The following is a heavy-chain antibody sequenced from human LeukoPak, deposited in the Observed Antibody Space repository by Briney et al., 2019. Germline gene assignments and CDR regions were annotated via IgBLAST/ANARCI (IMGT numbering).Heavy chain of an antibody. CDR2: ISYDGRNI. J-gene: IGHJ4*02. CDR1: GFTFNNYG. D-gene: IGHD2-2*01. V-gene: IGHV3-30*18. CDR3: AKGPLRGTAAAIDY. Sequence: GGSLRLSCAASGFTFNNYGMHWVRQAPGRGLEWVAVISYDGRNIHYPDSVKGRFTISRDVSTDALWLQMDSLRTEDTAVYYCAKGPLRGTAAAIDYWGQGTLVTVSS.